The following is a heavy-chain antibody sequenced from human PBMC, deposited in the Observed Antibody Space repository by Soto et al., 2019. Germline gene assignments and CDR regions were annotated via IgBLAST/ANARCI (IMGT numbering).Heavy chain of an antibody. CDR3: TRPNGWSGYDPDAFDI. CDR2: IRSKAYGGTT. CDR1: GFTFGDYA. Sequence: GGSLRLSCTASGFTFGDYAMSWFRQAPGKGLEWVGFIRSKAYGGTTEYAASVKGRFTISRDDSKSIAYLQMNSLKTEDTAVYYCTRPNGWSGYDPDAFDIWGQGTMVTVSS. J-gene: IGHJ3*02. V-gene: IGHV3-49*03. D-gene: IGHD5-12*01.